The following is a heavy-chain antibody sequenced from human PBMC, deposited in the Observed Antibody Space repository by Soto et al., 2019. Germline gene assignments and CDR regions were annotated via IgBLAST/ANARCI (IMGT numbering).Heavy chain of an antibody. D-gene: IGHD2-15*01. CDR1: GFTCGYSY. CDR2: ISPGSRYP. J-gene: IGHJ5*02. Sequence: KPGGAVRGSCAGFGFTCGYSYMSWIRQAPGRGLEWLSYISPGSRYPAYADSVKGRFTISRDNAKRSLYLQMMSLTAEDTAIYYCVRGGGGGLFDPWRQGTMVTVSS. V-gene: IGHV3-11*06. CDR3: VRGGGGGLFDP.